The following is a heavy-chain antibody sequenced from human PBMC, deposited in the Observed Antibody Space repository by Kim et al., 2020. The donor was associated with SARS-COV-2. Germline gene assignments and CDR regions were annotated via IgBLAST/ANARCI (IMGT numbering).Heavy chain of an antibody. CDR3: ARAGCSGGSCHLDY. Sequence: GGSLRLSCAASGFTFDDYGMSWVRQAPGKGLEWVSGINWNGGSTGYADSVKGRFTISRDNAKNSLYLQMNSLRAEDTALYHCARAGCSGGSCHLDYWGQGTLVTVSS. CDR2: INWNGGST. D-gene: IGHD2-15*01. J-gene: IGHJ4*02. CDR1: GFTFDDYG. V-gene: IGHV3-20*01.